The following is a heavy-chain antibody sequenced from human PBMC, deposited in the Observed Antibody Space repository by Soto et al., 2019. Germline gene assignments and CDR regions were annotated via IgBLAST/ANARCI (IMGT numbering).Heavy chain of an antibody. D-gene: IGHD6-19*01. CDR2: NNPNSGGT. V-gene: IGHV1-2*02. CDR3: ARERQWLVSGDY. J-gene: IGHJ4*02. CDR1: GYTFTGYY. Sequence: QVQLVQSGAEVKKPGASVKVSCKASGYTFTGYYMHWVRQAPGQGLEWMGWNNPNSGGTNYAQEFQGRVTMTRDTSISTAYMELSRLRSDDTAVYYCARERQWLVSGDYWGQGTLVTVSS.